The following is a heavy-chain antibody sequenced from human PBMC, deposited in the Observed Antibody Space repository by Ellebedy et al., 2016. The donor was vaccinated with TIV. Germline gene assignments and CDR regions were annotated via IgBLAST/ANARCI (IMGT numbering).Heavy chain of an antibody. D-gene: IGHD5-18*01. J-gene: IGHJ4*02. CDR2: INHSGST. V-gene: IGHV4-34*01. CDR3: ARRPRYSYGYYYFDY. CDR1: GGPFSGYY. Sequence: MPSETLSLTCAVYGGPFSGYYWSWIRQPPGKGLEWIGEINHSGSTNYNPSLKSRVIISVDTSKNQFSLKLRSVTAADRAIYFRARRPRYSYGYYYFDYWGQGTLVTVSS.